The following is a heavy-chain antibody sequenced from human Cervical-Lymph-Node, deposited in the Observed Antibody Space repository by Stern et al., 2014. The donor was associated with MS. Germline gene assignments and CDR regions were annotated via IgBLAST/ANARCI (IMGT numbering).Heavy chain of an antibody. CDR3: ARSPEMTY. J-gene: IGHJ4*02. D-gene: IGHD2-2*01. CDR1: GYTFTGYY. Sequence: QVQLVQSGAEVKKPGASVRVSCQTSGYTFTGYYLHWVRQAPGRGLEWIGRINPKSGCPNYAQDFQGRVTLTRVTSISTVYMELRGLKFDDTAIYYCARSPEMTYWGQGTLVTVSS. CDR2: INPKSGCP. V-gene: IGHV1-2*06.